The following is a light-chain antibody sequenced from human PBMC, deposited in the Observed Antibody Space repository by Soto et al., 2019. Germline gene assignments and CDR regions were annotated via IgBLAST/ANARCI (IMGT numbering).Light chain of an antibody. J-gene: IGKJ4*01. CDR1: QSVSSY. CDR3: QQRSNWST. Sequence: EIVLTQSPATLSLSPGERATLSCRASQSVSSYLAWYQQKPGQAPRLLFYDASNRATGIPARFSGSGYGTDFTLAISSLEPEDFAVDYCQQRSNWSTLCGGTKLEIK. CDR2: DAS. V-gene: IGKV3-11*01.